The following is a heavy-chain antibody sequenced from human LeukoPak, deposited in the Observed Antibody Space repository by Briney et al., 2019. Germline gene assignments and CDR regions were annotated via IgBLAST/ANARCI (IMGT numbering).Heavy chain of an antibody. CDR2: IYSSGST. D-gene: IGHD6-13*01. V-gene: IGHV4-39*07. CDR1: DGSISSSSYY. Sequence: SETLSLTCTVSDGSISSSSYYWGWIRQPPGKGLEWIASIYSSGSTYYNPSLKSRVTISVDTSKYQCSLKLSSVTAADTAVYYCARVSAAAVHYFDYWGQGTLVTVSS. CDR3: ARVSAAAVHYFDY. J-gene: IGHJ4*02.